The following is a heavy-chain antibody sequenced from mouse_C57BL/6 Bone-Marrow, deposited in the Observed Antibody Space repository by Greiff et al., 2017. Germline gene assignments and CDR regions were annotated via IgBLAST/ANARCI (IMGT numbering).Heavy chain of an antibody. CDR1: GFTFSSYA. CDR3: ARDSYSLFYFDY. Sequence: EVQVVESGGGLVKPGGSLKLSCAASGFTFSSYAMSWVRQTPEKRLEWVATISDGGSYTYYPDNVKGRFTISRDNAKNNLYLQMSHLKSEDTAMYYCARDSYSLFYFDYWGQGTTLTVSS. D-gene: IGHD2-10*01. CDR2: ISDGGSYT. V-gene: IGHV5-4*01. J-gene: IGHJ2*01.